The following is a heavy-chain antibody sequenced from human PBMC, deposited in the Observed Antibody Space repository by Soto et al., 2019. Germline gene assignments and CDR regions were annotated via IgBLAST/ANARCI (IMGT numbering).Heavy chain of an antibody. V-gene: IGHV4-4*07. CDR2: IYASGTT. Sequence: SETLSLTCPVSGGSINNYYWRWIRQPAGKGLELLGRIYASGTTNYNPSLKSRVTMSVDTSKNQFSLNLSSVTAADTAVYYCARETTDWMLFDYWGQGIMVTVSS. D-gene: IGHD3-9*01. CDR3: ARETTDWMLFDY. CDR1: GGSINNYY. J-gene: IGHJ4*02.